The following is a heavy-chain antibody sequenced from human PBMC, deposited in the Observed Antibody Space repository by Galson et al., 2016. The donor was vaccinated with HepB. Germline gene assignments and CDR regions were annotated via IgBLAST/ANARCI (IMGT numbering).Heavy chain of an antibody. J-gene: IGHJ5*02. Sequence: SLRLSCAASGFTFSSYAMTWVCQTPGKGLEWLSSIIGSGVNTFYADSVKGRFTISRDNSNNALYLQMNSLRAEDTAIYYCAKGAAAYKVDWFDPWGQGTLVTVSS. CDR3: AKGAAAYKVDWFDP. CDR2: IIGSGVNT. CDR1: GFTFSSYA. V-gene: IGHV3-23*01. D-gene: IGHD6-13*01.